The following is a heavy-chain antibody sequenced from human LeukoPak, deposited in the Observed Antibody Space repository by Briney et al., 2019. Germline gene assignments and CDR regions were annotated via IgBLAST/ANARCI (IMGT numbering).Heavy chain of an antibody. CDR2: ISYDGSNK. CDR3: AKPITGYSSGWVFDY. V-gene: IGHV3-30*04. CDR1: GFTFSSYA. D-gene: IGHD6-19*01. Sequence: TGGSLRLSCAASGFTFSSYAMHWVRQAPGKGLEWVAVISYDGSNKYYADSVKGRFTISRDNSKNTLYLQMNSLRAEDTAVYYCAKPITGYSSGWVFDYWGQGTLVTVSS. J-gene: IGHJ4*02.